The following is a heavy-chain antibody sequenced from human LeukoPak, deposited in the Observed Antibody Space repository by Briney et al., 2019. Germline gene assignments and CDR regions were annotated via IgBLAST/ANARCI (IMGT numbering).Heavy chain of an antibody. V-gene: IGHV1-69*05. D-gene: IGHD2-2*01. CDR2: IIPIFGTA. CDR3: ARGSDCSSTSCYFNYYYMDV. J-gene: IGHJ6*03. CDR1: GGTFSSYA. Sequence: SVKVSCKASGGTFSSYAVSWVRQAPAQGLEWMGGIIPIFGTANYAQKFQGGVTITTDESTSTAYMELSSLRSEDTAVYYCARGSDCSSTSCYFNYYYMDVWGKGTTVTVSS.